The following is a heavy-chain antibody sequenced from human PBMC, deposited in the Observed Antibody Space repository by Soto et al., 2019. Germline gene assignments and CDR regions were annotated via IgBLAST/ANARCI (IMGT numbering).Heavy chain of an antibody. V-gene: IGHV4-59*01. D-gene: IGHD3-3*01. CDR3: ARVGFWSGFWFDP. Sequence: SETLSLTCTVSGGSISSYYWSWIRQPPGKGLEWIGYIYYSGSTNYNPSLKSRVTISVDTSKNQFSLKLSSVTAADTAVYYCARVGFWSGFWFDPWGQGTLVTVSS. CDR2: IYYSGST. CDR1: GGSISSYY. J-gene: IGHJ5*02.